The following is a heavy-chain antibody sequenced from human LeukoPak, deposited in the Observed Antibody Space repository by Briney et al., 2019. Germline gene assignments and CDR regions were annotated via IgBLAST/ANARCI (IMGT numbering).Heavy chain of an antibody. CDR3: ATVSPVDYYYYYVDV. CDR1: GYTLTELS. J-gene: IGHJ6*03. CDR2: FDPEDGET. V-gene: IGHV1-24*01. D-gene: IGHD6-19*01. Sequence: ASVKVSCKVSGYTLTELSMHWVRQAPGKGLEWMGGFDPEDGETIHAQKFQGRVTMTEDTSTDTAYMELSSLRSEDTAVYYCATVSPVDYYYYYVDVWGKGTTVTVSS.